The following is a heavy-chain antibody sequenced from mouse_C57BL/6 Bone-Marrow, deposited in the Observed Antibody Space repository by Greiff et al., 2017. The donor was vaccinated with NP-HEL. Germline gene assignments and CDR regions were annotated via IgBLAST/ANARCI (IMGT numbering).Heavy chain of an antibody. J-gene: IGHJ4*01. CDR3: ARYFATVVATGDYAMDY. CDR1: GFTFTDYY. D-gene: IGHD1-1*01. Sequence: EVMLVESGGGLVQPGGSLSLSCAASGFTFTDYYMSWVRQPPGKALEWLGFIRNKANGYTTEYSASLKGRFTISRDNSKSILYLQMNALRAEDSATYYCARYFATVVATGDYAMDYWGQGTSVTVSS. V-gene: IGHV7-3*01. CDR2: IRNKANGYTT.